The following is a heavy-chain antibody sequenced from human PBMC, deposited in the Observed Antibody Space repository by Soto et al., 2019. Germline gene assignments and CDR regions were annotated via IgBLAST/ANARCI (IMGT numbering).Heavy chain of an antibody. Sequence: TSETLSLTCTVSGGSISSGGYYWSWIRQHPGKGLEWIGYIYYSGSTYYNPSLKSRVTISVDTSKNQFSLKLSSVTAADTAVYYCARDHPGSYFDYWGQGTLVTVSS. CDR3: ARDHPGSYFDY. D-gene: IGHD3-10*01. CDR1: GGSISSGGYY. V-gene: IGHV4-31*03. J-gene: IGHJ4*02. CDR2: IYYSGST.